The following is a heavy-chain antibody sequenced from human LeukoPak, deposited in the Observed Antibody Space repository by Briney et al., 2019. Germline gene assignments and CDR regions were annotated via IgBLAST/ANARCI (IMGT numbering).Heavy chain of an antibody. CDR3: ARDRAWNYFDY. Sequence: GGSLRLSCAASGFTFSSHSMNWVRQAPGKGLEWVSYISSSSSTIYYADSVKGRFTISRDNSKNTLYLQMDSLRAEDTAVYYCARDRAWNYFDYWGQGTLVTVSS. D-gene: IGHD3-3*01. CDR1: GFTFSSHS. J-gene: IGHJ4*02. V-gene: IGHV3-48*01. CDR2: ISSSSSTI.